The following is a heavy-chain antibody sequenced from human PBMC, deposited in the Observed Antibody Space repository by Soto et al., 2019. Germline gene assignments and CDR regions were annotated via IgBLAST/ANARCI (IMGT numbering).Heavy chain of an antibody. CDR3: ARVYSTKTGVDY. D-gene: IGHD2-2*01. J-gene: IGHJ4*02. CDR1: GYTFTSYD. V-gene: IGHV1-8*01. Sequence: GASVKVSCKASGYTFTSYDINWVRQATGQGLEWMGWMNPNSGNTGYAQKIQGRVTMTRNTSISTAYMELSSLRSEDTAVYYCARVYSTKTGVDYWGQGTLGTVS. CDR2: MNPNSGNT.